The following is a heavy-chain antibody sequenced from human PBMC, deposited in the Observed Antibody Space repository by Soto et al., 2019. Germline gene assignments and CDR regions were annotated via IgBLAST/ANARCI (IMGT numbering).Heavy chain of an antibody. V-gene: IGHV4-34*01. CDR2: INHSGST. CDR3: AARRFGEFRAGMDV. J-gene: IGHJ6*02. Sequence: SETLSLTCAVYGGSFSGYYWSWIRQPPGKGLEWIGEINHSGSTNYNPSLKSRVTISVDTSKNQFSLKLSSVTAADTAVYYCAARRFGEFRAGMDVWGQGTTVTSP. D-gene: IGHD3-10*01. CDR1: GGSFSGYY.